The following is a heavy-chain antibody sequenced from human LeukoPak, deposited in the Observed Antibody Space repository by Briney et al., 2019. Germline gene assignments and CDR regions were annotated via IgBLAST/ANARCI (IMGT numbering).Heavy chain of an antibody. CDR1: GGSFSGYY. D-gene: IGHD3-10*01. V-gene: IGHV4-34*01. CDR2: INRSGST. J-gene: IGHJ6*04. Sequence: PSETLSLTCAVYGGSFSGYYWSWIRQPPGKGLEWIGEINRSGSTNYNPALKSRVTISVDTSKNQFSLKLSSVTAADTAVYYWARRGWTMVRGTASRKNLDVWGKGTTVTVSS. CDR3: ARRGWTMVRGTASRKNLDV.